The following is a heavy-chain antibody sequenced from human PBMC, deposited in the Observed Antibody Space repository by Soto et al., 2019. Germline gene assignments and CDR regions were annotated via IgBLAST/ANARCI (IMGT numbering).Heavy chain of an antibody. Sequence: EASVKVSCKTSGYTFTSYGISWVRQAPGQGLEWMGWISAYNGNTKYAHKLQGRVTMTTDTSTSTAYMELWSLRSDDTAFYYRARDFGSDLSAPGAVFDYWGQGTQVTVSS. CDR1: GYTFTSYG. CDR2: ISAYNGNT. J-gene: IGHJ4*02. V-gene: IGHV1-18*01. D-gene: IGHD2-21*02. CDR3: ARDFGSDLSAPGAVFDY.